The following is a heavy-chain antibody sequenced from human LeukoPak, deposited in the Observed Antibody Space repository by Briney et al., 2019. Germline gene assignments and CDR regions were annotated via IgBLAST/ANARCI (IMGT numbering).Heavy chain of an antibody. D-gene: IGHD6-19*01. CDR3: ARELPGYSSGWYFDYYYYGMDV. CDR2: IWYDGSNK. CDR1: GFTFSSYG. V-gene: IGHV3-33*01. Sequence: GRSLRLSCAASGFTFSSYGMHWVRQAPGKGLEWVAVIWYDGSNKYYADSVKGRFTISRDNSKNTLYLQMNSLRAEDTAVYYCARELPGYSSGWYFDYYYYGMDVWGQGTTVTVSS. J-gene: IGHJ6*02.